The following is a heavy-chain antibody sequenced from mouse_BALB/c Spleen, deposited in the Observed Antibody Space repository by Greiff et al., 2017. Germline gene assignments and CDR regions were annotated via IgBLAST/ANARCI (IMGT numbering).Heavy chain of an antibody. V-gene: IGHV10-1*02. CDR3: GRHDGQFVY. CDR2: IRSKSNNYAT. D-gene: IGHD2-3*01. J-gene: IGHJ3*01. Sequence: EVQRVESGGGLVQPKGSLKLSCAASGFTFNTYAMTWVRQAPGKGLEWVARIRSKSNNYATYYADSVKDMFTISRDDSQSMLYLQMNNLKTEDTAMYYCGRHDGQFVYWGKGTVVTVSA. CDR1: GFTFNTYA.